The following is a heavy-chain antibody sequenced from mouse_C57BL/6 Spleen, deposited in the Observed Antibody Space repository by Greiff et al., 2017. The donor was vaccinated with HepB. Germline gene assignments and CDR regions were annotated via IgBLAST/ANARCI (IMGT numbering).Heavy chain of an antibody. Sequence: VQLQQSGAELVRPGASVKLSCKASGYTFTDYYINWVKQRPGQGLEWIARIYPGSGNTYYNEKFKGKATLTAEKSSSTAYMQLSSLTSEDSAVYFCAREGWLLRGDYWGQGTTLTVSS. CDR3: AREGWLLRGDY. CDR1: GYTFTDYY. J-gene: IGHJ2*01. CDR2: IYPGSGNT. D-gene: IGHD2-3*01. V-gene: IGHV1-76*01.